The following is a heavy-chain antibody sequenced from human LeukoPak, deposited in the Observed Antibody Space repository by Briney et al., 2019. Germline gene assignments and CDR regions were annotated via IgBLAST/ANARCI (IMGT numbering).Heavy chain of an antibody. V-gene: IGHV3-20*01. CDR3: ARARQDYGMDV. CDR2: INWNGGST. CDR1: GFTFDDYV. J-gene: IGHJ6*02. Sequence: GGSLRLSCATSGFTFDDYVMNWVRQAPGKGLEWVSDINWNGGSTGYAAPVKGRFTISRDNAENTLYLQMNSLRAEDTALYHCARARQDYGMDVWGQGTTVTVSS.